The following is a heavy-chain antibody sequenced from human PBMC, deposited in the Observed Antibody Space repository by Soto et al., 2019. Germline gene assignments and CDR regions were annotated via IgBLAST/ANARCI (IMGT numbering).Heavy chain of an antibody. CDR1: GGSISSYY. D-gene: IGHD2-2*01. V-gene: IGHV4-59*12. Sequence: SETLSLTCTVSGGSISSYYWSWIRQPPGKGLEWIGYIYYSGSTNYNPSLKSRVTISVDTSKNQFSLKLSSVTAADTAVYYCARGWYQLLTFFDYWGQGTLVTVSS. J-gene: IGHJ4*02. CDR2: IYYSGST. CDR3: ARGWYQLLTFFDY.